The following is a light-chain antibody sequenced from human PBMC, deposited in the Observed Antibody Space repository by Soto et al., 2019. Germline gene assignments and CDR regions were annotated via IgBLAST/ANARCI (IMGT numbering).Light chain of an antibody. J-gene: IGKJ5*01. CDR1: QSVSTY. V-gene: IGKV3-11*01. CDR3: QQRSSWPS. CDR2: DAS. Sequence: DIVLTQSPATLSLSPGERATLSCRASQSVSTYLAWYQQKPGQAPRLLIYDASNRATGIPARFSGSGSGTDFTLTISSLEPEDFAVYHCQQRSSWPSFGQGTRLENK.